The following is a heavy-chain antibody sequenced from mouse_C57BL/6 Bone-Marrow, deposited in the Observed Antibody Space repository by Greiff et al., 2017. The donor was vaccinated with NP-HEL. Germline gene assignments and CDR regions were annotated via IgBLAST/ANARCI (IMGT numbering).Heavy chain of an antibody. Sequence: QVQLQQSGAELVKPGASVKISCKASGYEFSNYWMNWVKQRPGKGLEWIGQIYPGDGDTNYNGKFKEKATLTPDKSSITAYMQLSRLTSEDSAVYFCARGAYWGQGTLVTVSA. CDR2: IYPGDGDT. CDR3: ARGAY. J-gene: IGHJ3*01. V-gene: IGHV1-80*01. CDR1: GYEFSNYW.